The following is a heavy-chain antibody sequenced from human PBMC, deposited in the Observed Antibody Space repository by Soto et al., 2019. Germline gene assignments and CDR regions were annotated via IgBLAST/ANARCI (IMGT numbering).Heavy chain of an antibody. Sequence: GGSLRLSCAASGLTFSSYEMNWVRQAPGKGLEWVSYISRSGSTIYYADSVKGRVTISRDNAKNSLYLQMNSLRPEDTAVYYCARDGRIRRPDWYFDLWGRGTLVTV. CDR3: ARDGRIRRPDWYFDL. V-gene: IGHV3-48*03. D-gene: IGHD2-15*01. CDR1: GLTFSSYE. CDR2: ISRSGSTI. J-gene: IGHJ2*01.